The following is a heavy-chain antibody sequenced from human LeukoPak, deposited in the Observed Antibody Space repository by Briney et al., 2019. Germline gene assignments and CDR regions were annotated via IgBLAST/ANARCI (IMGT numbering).Heavy chain of an antibody. CDR2: ISSSGSTI. V-gene: IGHV3-48*03. CDR3: ARKMATIRRFRDPYYFDY. CDR1: GFTFSSYE. D-gene: IGHD5-24*01. J-gene: IGHJ4*02. Sequence: PGGSLRLSCAASGFTFSSYEMNWVRQAPGKELEWVSYISSSGSTIYYADSVKGRFTISRDNAKNSLYLQMNSLRAEDTAVYYCARKMATIRRFRDPYYFDYWGQGTLVTVSS.